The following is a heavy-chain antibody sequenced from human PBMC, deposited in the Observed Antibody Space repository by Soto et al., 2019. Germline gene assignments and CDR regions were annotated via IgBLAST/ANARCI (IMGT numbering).Heavy chain of an antibody. CDR3: AGAYDYVWKDANWFDP. J-gene: IGHJ5*02. D-gene: IGHD3-16*01. CDR2: IYYSGST. CDR1: GGSISSGGYY. Sequence: PSETLSLTCTVSGGSISSGGYYWSWIRQHPGKGLEWIGYIYYSGSTYYNPSLKSRVTISVDTSKNQFSLKLSSVTAADTAVYYCAGAYDYVWKDANWFDPWGQGTLVTVSS. V-gene: IGHV4-31*03.